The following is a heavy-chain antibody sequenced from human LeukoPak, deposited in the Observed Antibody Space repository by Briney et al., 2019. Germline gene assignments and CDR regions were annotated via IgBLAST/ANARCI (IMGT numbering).Heavy chain of an antibody. D-gene: IGHD2-2*01. J-gene: IGHJ6*03. CDR2: IYYSGST. CDR1: GVSISRYY. Sequence: SETLSLTCTVSGVSISRYYWSWIRQPPGKGLEWIGYIYYSGSTNYIPSLKSRVTISVDTSKNQFSLRLSSVTAADTAVYYCARALYCSSTSCSFFGYYYYYMDVWGKGTTVTVSS. CDR3: ARALYCSSTSCSFFGYYYYYMDV. V-gene: IGHV4-59*08.